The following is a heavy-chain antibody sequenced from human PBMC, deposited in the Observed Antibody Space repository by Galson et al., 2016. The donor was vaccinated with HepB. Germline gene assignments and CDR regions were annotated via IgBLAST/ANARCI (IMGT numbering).Heavy chain of an antibody. CDR1: GFTFSNYG. Sequence: SLRLSCAASGFTFSNYGMHWVRQAPGKGLEWVAVISYDGSHKFCTDSVRGGFPITRDNSKNTLYLQMNSLRAEDTAVYYFAKGDLSGDSIDYRGQGTLVTVSS. D-gene: IGHD2-21*02. V-gene: IGHV3-30*18. J-gene: IGHJ4*02. CDR3: AKGDLSGDSIDY. CDR2: ISYDGSHK.